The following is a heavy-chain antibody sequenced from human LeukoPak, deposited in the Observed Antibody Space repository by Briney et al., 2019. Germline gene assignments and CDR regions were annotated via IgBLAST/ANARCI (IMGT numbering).Heavy chain of an antibody. J-gene: IGHJ4*02. CDR3: AREFNSIFNGEYGDYGYFDY. CDR1: GDSVSSNSAA. V-gene: IGHV6-1*01. D-gene: IGHD4-17*01. CDR2: TYYRSKWYR. Sequence: PSQTLSLTCAISGDSVSSNSAAWNWIRQSPSRGLEWLGRTYYRSKWYRDYAVSVKSRITINPDTSKNQFSLQLNSVTPEDTAVYYCAREFNSIFNGEYGDYGYFDYWGQGTLVTVSS.